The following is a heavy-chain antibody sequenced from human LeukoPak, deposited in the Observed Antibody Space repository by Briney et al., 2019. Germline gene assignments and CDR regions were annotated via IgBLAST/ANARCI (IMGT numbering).Heavy chain of an antibody. CDR2: ISSSSSTI. V-gene: IGHV3-48*01. CDR3: ARDSITMVRGVRKYYFDY. D-gene: IGHD3-10*01. J-gene: IGHJ4*02. CDR1: GFTSSSYS. Sequence: GGSLRLSCAASGFTSSSYSMNWVRQAPGKGLEWVSYISSSSSTIYYADSVKGRFTISRDNAKNSLYLQMNSLRAEDTAVYYCARDSITMVRGVRKYYFDYWGQGTLVTVSS.